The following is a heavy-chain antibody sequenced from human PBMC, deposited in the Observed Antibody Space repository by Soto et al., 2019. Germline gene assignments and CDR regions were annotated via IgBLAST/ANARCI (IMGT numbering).Heavy chain of an antibody. V-gene: IGHV4-31*03. J-gene: IGHJ6*02. D-gene: IGHD2-21*02. CDR1: GGSISSGGYY. Sequence: QVQLQESGPGLVKPSQTLSLTCTVSGGSISSGGYYWSWIRQHPGKGLEWIGYIYYSGSTYYNPSLTSRVTIXGXTXXNQLSLKLSSVTAADTAVYYCARVCGGDCHYGMDVWGQGTTVTVSS. CDR3: ARVCGGDCHYGMDV. CDR2: IYYSGST.